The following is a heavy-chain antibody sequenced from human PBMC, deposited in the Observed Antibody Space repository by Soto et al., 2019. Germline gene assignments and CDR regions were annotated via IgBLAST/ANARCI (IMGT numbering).Heavy chain of an antibody. J-gene: IGHJ4*02. CDR1: GGSISSGGYS. CDR3: ARGDYDILTGHYYFDY. D-gene: IGHD3-9*01. V-gene: IGHV4-30-2*01. Sequence: PSETLSLTCAVSGGSISSGGYSWSWIRQPPGKGLEWIGYIYHSGSTYYNPSLKSRVTISVDRSKNQFSLKLSSVTAADTAVYYCARGDYDILTGHYYFDYWGQGTLVTVSS. CDR2: IYHSGST.